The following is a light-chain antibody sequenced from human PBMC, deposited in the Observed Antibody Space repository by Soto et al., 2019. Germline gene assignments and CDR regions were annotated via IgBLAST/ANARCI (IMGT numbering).Light chain of an antibody. CDR2: LKSDGSH. CDR3: QTWGTGVI. V-gene: IGLV4-69*01. J-gene: IGLJ2*01. Sequence: QPVLTQSPSASASLGASVKLTCTLSSGHSSYAIAWYQQQPEKGPRFLMKLKSDGSHKKGDGIPDRFSGSSSGAERYLTISSLQSEDEADYYCQTWGTGVIFGGGTKVTVL. CDR1: SGHSSYA.